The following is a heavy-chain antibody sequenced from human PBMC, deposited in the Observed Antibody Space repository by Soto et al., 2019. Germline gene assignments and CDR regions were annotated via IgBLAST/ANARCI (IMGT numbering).Heavy chain of an antibody. D-gene: IGHD5-12*01. J-gene: IGHJ6*03. V-gene: IGHV3-15*01. CDR3: TTAPYIRRAPLKANVDIVATIPRELYYYYYMDV. CDR2: LKGKMKVGQP. CDR1: GFTFSNAW. Sequence: EVQLVESGGGLVKPGGSLRLSCEASGFTFSNAWIGGVRKPPGRGRGWVGGLKGKMKVGQPDKVAPVKGRFTISRDDSKNTLYLQMNSLKTEDTAVYYCTTAPYIRRAPLKANVDIVATIPRELYYYYYMDVWGKGTTVTVSS.